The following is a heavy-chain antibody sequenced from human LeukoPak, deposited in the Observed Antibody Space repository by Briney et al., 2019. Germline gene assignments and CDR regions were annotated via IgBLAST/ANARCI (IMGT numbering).Heavy chain of an antibody. J-gene: IGHJ4*02. CDR2: IYYSGST. CDR3: ARDRREFSYGHFDY. CDR1: GGSISSSSYY. V-gene: IGHV4-39*07. D-gene: IGHD5-18*01. Sequence: SETLSLTCTVSGGSISSSSYYRGWIRQPPGKGLEWIGSIYYSGSTYYNPSLKSRVTISVDTSKNQFSLKLSSVTAADTAVYYCARDRREFSYGHFDYWGQGTLVTVSS.